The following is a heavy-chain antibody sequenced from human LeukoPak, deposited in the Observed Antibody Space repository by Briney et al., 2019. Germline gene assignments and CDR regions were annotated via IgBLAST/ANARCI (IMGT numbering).Heavy chain of an antibody. CDR1: GFTFSSYA. V-gene: IGHV3-23*01. CDR3: AKWKYSNSGIDDY. J-gene: IGHJ4*02. Sequence: GGSLRLSCAASGFTFSSYAMSWVRQVPGKGLEWVSVISGSGDNTYYADSVKGRFTISRDNSKNMLYPQMNSLRAEDTAVYYCAKWKYSNSGIDDYWGQGTLVTVSS. D-gene: IGHD6-6*01. CDR2: ISGSGDNT.